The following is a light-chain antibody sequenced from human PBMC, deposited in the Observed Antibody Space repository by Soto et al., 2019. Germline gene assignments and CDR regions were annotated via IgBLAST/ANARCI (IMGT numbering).Light chain of an antibody. J-gene: IGLJ2*01. Sequence: QSVLTQPASVSGSPGQSITISCSGTSSDVGGYNYVSWYQQHPRKAPKLMIYEVGNRPSGVPNRFSGSKSGNTASLTISGLQAEDEADYYCSSYISSSTLHVVFGGGTKVTVL. V-gene: IGLV2-14*01. CDR1: SSDVGGYNY. CDR2: EVG. CDR3: SSYISSSTLHVV.